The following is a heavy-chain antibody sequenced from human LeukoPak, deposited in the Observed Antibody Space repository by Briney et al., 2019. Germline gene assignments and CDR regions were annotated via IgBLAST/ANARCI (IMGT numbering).Heavy chain of an antibody. V-gene: IGHV5-51*01. Sequence: GESLKISRKGSGYSFTSYWIAWLRQMPGKGLEWMGIIYPGDSDTRYSPSFKGQVTISADKSINTAYLQWSGLKASDTAMYYCARQIGSSGYFDFWGQGTLVTVSS. CDR1: GYSFTSYW. J-gene: IGHJ4*02. CDR2: IYPGDSDT. CDR3: ARQIGSSGYFDF. D-gene: IGHD6-19*01.